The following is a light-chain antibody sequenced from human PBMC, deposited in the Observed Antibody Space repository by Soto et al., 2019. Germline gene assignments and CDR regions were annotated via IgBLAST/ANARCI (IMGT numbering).Light chain of an antibody. J-gene: IGKJ1*01. V-gene: IGKV1-8*01. CDR2: AAS. CDR1: QGISSY. Sequence: AIRMTQSPSSLSASTGDRVTITCRASQGISSYLAWYQQKPGKAPKLLIYAASTLQSGVPSRFSGSGSGTDFTLTISCLQSEDFATYYCQQYYSSWTFGQGTKVDFK. CDR3: QQYYSSWT.